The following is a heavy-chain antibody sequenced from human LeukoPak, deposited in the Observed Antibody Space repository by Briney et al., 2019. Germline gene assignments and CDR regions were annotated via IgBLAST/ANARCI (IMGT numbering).Heavy chain of an antibody. CDR3: ARVIITIFGVVNYYYYMDV. CDR2: IYYSGST. D-gene: IGHD3-3*01. J-gene: IGHJ6*03. V-gene: IGHV4-59*01. Sequence: PSETLSLTCTVSGGSISGYYWSWIRQPPGKGLEWIGYIYYSGSTNYNPSLKSRVTISVDTSKNQFSLKLSSVTAADTAVYYCARVIITIFGVVNYYYYMDVWGKGTTVTVSS. CDR1: GGSISGYY.